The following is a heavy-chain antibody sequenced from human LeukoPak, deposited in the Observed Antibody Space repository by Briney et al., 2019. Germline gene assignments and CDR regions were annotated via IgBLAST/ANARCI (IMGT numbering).Heavy chain of an antibody. D-gene: IGHD1-20*01. CDR2: INHSGST. J-gene: IGHJ4*02. CDR1: GGSFSGYY. Sequence: SETLSLTCAVYGGSFSGYYWSWIRQPPGKGLEWIGEINHSGSTNFNPSLKSRVTISVDTSKNQFSLKLSSVTAADTAVYYCARGKGNNWNGWFDYWGQGTLVTVSS. CDR3: ARGKGNNWNGWFDY. V-gene: IGHV4-34*01.